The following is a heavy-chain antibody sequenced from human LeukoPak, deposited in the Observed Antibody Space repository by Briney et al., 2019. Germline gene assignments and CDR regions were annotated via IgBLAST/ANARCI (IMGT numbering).Heavy chain of an antibody. CDR2: ISDRGGST. V-gene: IGHV3-23*01. Sequence: GGSLRLSCAVSGITLNNYGMTWVRQAPGKGLEWVAGISDRGGSTKYADSVKGRFTISRDNPKNTLYLQMNSLRAEDTAVNFCAKRGVVIRVILVGFHKEAYYFESWGQGALVTVSS. J-gene: IGHJ4*02. D-gene: IGHD3/OR15-3a*01. CDR1: GITLNNYG. CDR3: AKRGVVIRVILVGFHKEAYYFES.